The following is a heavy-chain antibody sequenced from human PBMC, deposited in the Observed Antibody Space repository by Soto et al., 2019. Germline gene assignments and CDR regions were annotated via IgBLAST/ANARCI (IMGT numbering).Heavy chain of an antibody. J-gene: IGHJ4*02. V-gene: IGHV3-23*01. Sequence: EVQLLESGGGLVQPGESLRLSCAASGFTFSSYAMSWVRQAPGRGLEWVSVISGSDDSTYYADSVKGRFTISRDNSKNALYLPMNSLRAEDTAVYYCAKRSRSSTFDYWGQGTLVNVSS. CDR1: GFTFSSYA. D-gene: IGHD6-6*01. CDR3: AKRSRSSTFDY. CDR2: ISGSDDST.